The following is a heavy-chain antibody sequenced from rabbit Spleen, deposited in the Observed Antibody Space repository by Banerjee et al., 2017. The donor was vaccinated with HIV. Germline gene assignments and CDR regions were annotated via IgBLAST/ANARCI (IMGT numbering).Heavy chain of an antibody. D-gene: IGHD1-1*01. CDR3: ARDSGSSGYYNL. CDR1: GVSFNFNNY. J-gene: IGHJ4*01. CDR2: VDVGGSGFT. V-gene: IGHV1S40*01. Sequence: VESGGDLVKPGASLTLTCTASGVSFNFNNYMCLVRQAPGKGLEWIGCVDVGGSGFTYFANWAKGRFTISKSSSTTVTLQMTSLTAADTATYFCARDSGSSGYYNLCGPGTLVTVS.